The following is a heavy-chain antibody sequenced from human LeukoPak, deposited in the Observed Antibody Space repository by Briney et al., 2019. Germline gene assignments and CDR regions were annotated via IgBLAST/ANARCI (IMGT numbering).Heavy chain of an antibody. CDR3: ARVYVEAFDI. D-gene: IGHD3-16*01. CDR1: GFTFSSYS. V-gene: IGHV3-48*04. J-gene: IGHJ3*02. Sequence: QTGGSLRLSCAASGFTFSSYSMNWVRQAPGKGLEWVSYISSSGSTIYYADSVKGRFTISRDNAKNSLYLQMNSLRAEDTAVYYCARVYVEAFDIWGQGTMVTVSS. CDR2: ISSSGSTI.